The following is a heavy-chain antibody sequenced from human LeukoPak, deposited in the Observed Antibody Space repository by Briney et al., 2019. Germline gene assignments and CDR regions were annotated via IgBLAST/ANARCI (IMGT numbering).Heavy chain of an antibody. Sequence: PSETLSLTCTVSGGSISSYYWSWIRQPPGKGLEWIGYIYYSGSTNYNPSLKSRVTISVDTSKNQFSLKLSSVTAADTAVYYCARGAHRSYYHYYYYMDVWGKGTTVTVSS. J-gene: IGHJ6*03. CDR2: IYYSGST. CDR1: GGSISSYY. V-gene: IGHV4-59*01. CDR3: ARGAHRSYYHYYYYMDV.